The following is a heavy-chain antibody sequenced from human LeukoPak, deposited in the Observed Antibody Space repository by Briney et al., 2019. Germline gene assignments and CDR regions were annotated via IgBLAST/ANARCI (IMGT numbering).Heavy chain of an antibody. V-gene: IGHV5-51*01. CDR1: GYSFTSYW. D-gene: IGHD6-13*01. Sequence: GESLKISCKGSGYSFTSYWIGWVRQMPGKGLEWMGIIYPGDSDTRYSPSFQGQATISADKSISTAYLQWSSLKASDTAMYYCARRNGYSSSWMGYYYYYMDVWGKGTTVTVSS. CDR2: IYPGDSDT. CDR3: ARRNGYSSSWMGYYYYYMDV. J-gene: IGHJ6*03.